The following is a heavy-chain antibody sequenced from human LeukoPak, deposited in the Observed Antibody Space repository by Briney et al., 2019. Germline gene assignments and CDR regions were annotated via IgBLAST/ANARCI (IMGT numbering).Heavy chain of an antibody. CDR2: ISGSGGST. D-gene: IGHD6-13*01. J-gene: IGHJ4*02. CDR3: AKDRDRIAGLIYFDY. Sequence: GGSLRLSCAASGFTFSSYAMSWVRQAPGKGLEWVSAISGSGGSTYYADSVKGRFTISRDNSKNTLYLQMNSLGAEDTAVYYCAKDRDRIAGLIYFDYWGQGTLVTVSS. V-gene: IGHV3-23*01. CDR1: GFTFSSYA.